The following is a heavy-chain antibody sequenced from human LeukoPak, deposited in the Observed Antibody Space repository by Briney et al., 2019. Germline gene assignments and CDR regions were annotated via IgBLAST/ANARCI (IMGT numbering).Heavy chain of an antibody. V-gene: IGHV3-23*01. D-gene: IGHD1/OR15-1a*01. CDR1: GFTFSNYA. Sequence: GGSLRLSCAGSGFTFSNYAMYWVRQAPGKGLEWVSTLSAGGETAYYADSVKGRFTIYRDNPQNTLYLQMNSLRGDDTALYYCAFSPLGNNYGNAYWGQGTLVTVSS. CDR2: LSAGGETA. CDR3: AFSPLGNNYGNAY. J-gene: IGHJ4*02.